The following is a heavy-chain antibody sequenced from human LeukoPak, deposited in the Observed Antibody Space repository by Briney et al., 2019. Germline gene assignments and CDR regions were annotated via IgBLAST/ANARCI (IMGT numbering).Heavy chain of an antibody. V-gene: IGHV1-2*06. CDR1: GYTFTGYY. CDR3: ERARYSSVQPLS. Sequence: APVKVSCKASGYTFTGYYMHWLRQAPGQGLEWMGRINPNSGGTNYAQKFQGRVTMTRDTSISTAYMELSRLRSDDTAVYYCERARYSSVQPLSWGQGTLVTVSS. J-gene: IGHJ5*02. CDR2: INPNSGGT. D-gene: IGHD6-19*01.